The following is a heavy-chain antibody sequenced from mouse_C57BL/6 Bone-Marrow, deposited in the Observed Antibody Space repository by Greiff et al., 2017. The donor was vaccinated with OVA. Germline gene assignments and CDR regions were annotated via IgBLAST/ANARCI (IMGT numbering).Heavy chain of an antibody. CDR2: IYPGGGYT. Sequence: VQLQQSGAELVRPGTSVKMSCKASGYTFTNYWIGWAKQRPGHGLEWIGDIYPGGGYTNYNEKFKGKATLTADKSSSTAYMQFSSLTSEDAAIYYCARGDLLKAMDYWGQGTSVTVSS. D-gene: IGHD1-1*01. J-gene: IGHJ4*01. CDR3: ARGDLLKAMDY. CDR1: GYTFTNYW. V-gene: IGHV1-63*01.